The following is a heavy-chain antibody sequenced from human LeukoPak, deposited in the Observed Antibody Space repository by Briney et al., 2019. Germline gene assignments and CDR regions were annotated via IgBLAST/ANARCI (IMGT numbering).Heavy chain of an antibody. CDR3: ARGMGTPAFADFDS. CDR1: AYRLTSYG. Sequence: ASGKVSDAASAYRLTSYGISWVRQSPGQGLEWMGWISAYKGNTNSAQRLQGGVSLPTDTSTSTAYLELRSLRSDDTAVYNCARGMGTPAFADFDSGGKGPLVTVS. V-gene: IGHV1-18*01. D-gene: IGHD4-23*01. J-gene: IGHJ4*02. CDR2: ISAYKGNT.